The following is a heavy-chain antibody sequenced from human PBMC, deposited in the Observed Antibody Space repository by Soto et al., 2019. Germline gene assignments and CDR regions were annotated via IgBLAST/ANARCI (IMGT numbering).Heavy chain of an antibody. CDR2: ISYDGSNK. CDR3: AGDQSYGDSPFGMDV. J-gene: IGHJ6*02. D-gene: IGHD4-17*01. V-gene: IGHV3-30-3*01. Sequence: QVQLVESGGGVVQPGRSLRLSCVVSGFSFSRYAMHWVRQAPGKGLEWVADISYDGSNKDYADSVKGRLTISRDNSKNTVYLQMTSLRAEDTAVYYCAGDQSYGDSPFGMDVWGQGTTVTVSS. CDR1: GFSFSRYA.